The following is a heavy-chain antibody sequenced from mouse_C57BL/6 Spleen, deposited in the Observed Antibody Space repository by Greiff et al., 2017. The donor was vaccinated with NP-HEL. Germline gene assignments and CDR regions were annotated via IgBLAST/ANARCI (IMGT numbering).Heavy chain of an antibody. CDR1: GFTFSDYG. CDR2: ISSGSSTI. D-gene: IGHD1-1*01. CDR3: TRRNYYGRSTGYFDV. Sequence: EVMLVESGGGLVKPGGSLKLSCAASGFTFSDYGMHWVRQAPEKGLEWVAYISSGSSTIYYADTVEGRFTISRDNAKNTLFLQMTSLRSEDTAMYYCTRRNYYGRSTGYFDVWGTGTTVTVSS. V-gene: IGHV5-17*01. J-gene: IGHJ1*03.